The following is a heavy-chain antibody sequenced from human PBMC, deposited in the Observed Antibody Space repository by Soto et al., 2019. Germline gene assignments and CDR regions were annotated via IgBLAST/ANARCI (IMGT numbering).Heavy chain of an antibody. CDR1: GGSISSYY. Sequence: SETLSLTCTVSGGSISSYYWSWIRQPPGKGLEWIGYMYNTGSTIYNPSLKSRVTISVDTSKNQFSLKLTSVNTADTAIYYCTRGGDPYKTGHWGQGTLVTVS. V-gene: IGHV4-59*01. J-gene: IGHJ4*02. CDR3: TRGGDPYKTGH. D-gene: IGHD2-21*01. CDR2: MYNTGST.